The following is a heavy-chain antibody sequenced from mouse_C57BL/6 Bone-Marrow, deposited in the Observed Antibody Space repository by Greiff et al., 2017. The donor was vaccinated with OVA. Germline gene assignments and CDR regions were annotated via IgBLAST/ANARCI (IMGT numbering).Heavy chain of an antibody. Sequence: QVQLQQPGAELVKPGASVKLSCKASGYTFTSYWMHWVKQRPGQGLEWIGMIHPNSGSTNYNEKFKSKATLTVDKSSSTAYMQLSSLTSEDAAVYYCAREDGKWYFDVWGTGTTVTVSS. CDR3: AREDGKWYFDV. CDR1: GYTFTSYW. D-gene: IGHD2-1*01. J-gene: IGHJ1*03. V-gene: IGHV1-64*01. CDR2: IHPNSGST.